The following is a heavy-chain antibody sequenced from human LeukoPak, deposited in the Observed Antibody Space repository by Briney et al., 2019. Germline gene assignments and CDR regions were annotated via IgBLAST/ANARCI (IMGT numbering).Heavy chain of an antibody. D-gene: IGHD3-10*01. Sequence: SVKVSCKASGGTFSSYAISWVRQAPGQGLEWMGGIIPIFGTANYAQKFQGRVTITADESTSTAYMELSSLRSEDTAVYYCARDAGYYVSGSSLDYWGRGTLVTVSS. CDR3: ARDAGYYVSGSSLDY. V-gene: IGHV1-69*13. CDR2: IIPIFGTA. CDR1: GGTFSSYA. J-gene: IGHJ4*02.